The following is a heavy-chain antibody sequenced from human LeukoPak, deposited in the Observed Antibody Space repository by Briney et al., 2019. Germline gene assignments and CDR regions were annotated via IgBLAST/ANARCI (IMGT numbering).Heavy chain of an antibody. CDR2: IYKSGST. J-gene: IGHJ3*02. CDR3: ARGDSFVWAFEI. Sequence: PSETLSLTCTVSGASISSGSYYWSWIRQPAGKGLEWIGRIYKSGSTNYNPPLKSRVTISVDTSKNQFSLKLSSVTAADTAVYYCARGDSFVWAFEIWGQGTMVTVSS. V-gene: IGHV4-61*02. D-gene: IGHD2/OR15-2a*01. CDR1: GASISSGSYY.